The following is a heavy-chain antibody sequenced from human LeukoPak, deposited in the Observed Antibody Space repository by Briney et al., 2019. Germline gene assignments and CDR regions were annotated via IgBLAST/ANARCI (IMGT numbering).Heavy chain of an antibody. CDR2: ISAYNGNT. CDR3: ARETVRVTMISAFDI. D-gene: IGHD3-22*01. J-gene: IGHJ3*02. Sequence: ASVKVSCKASGYTFTSYGISWVRQAPGQGLEWMGWISAYNGNTNYAQKFQGRVTMTRDTSISTAYMELSRLRSDDTAVYYCARETVRVTMISAFDIWGQGTMVTVSS. CDR1: GYTFTSYG. V-gene: IGHV1-18*01.